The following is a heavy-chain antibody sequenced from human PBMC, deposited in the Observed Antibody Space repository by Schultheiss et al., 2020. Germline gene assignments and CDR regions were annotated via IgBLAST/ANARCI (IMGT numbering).Heavy chain of an antibody. D-gene: IGHD3-3*01. V-gene: IGHV4-4*02. CDR1: GGSISSSNW. CDR3: ARGPRRSGYYKGRQGSDY. Sequence: SETLSLTCAVSGGSISSSNWWSWVRQPPGKGLEWIGEINHSGSTNYNPSLKSRVTISVDTSKNQFSLKLSSVTAADTAVYYCARGPRRSGYYKGRQGSDYWGQGTLVTVSS. CDR2: INHSGST. J-gene: IGHJ4*02.